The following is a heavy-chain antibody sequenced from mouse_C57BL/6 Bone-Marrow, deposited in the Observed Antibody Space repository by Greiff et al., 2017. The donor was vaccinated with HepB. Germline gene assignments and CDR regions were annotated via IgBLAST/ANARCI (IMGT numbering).Heavy chain of an antibody. Sequence: VKLMESGAELVKPGASVKLSCKASGYTFTEYTIHWVKQRSGQGLEWIGWFYPGSGSIKYNEKFKDKATLTADKSSSTVYMELSRLTSEDSAVYFCARHEEGPPYYDGFAYWGQGTLVTVSA. CDR2: FYPGSGSI. CDR1: GYTFTEYT. D-gene: IGHD1-1*01. J-gene: IGHJ3*01. CDR3: ARHEEGPPYYDGFAY. V-gene: IGHV1-62-2*01.